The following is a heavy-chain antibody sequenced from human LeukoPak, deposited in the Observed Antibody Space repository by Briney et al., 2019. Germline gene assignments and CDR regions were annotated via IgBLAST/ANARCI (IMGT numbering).Heavy chain of an antibody. CDR2: IINDGSST. D-gene: IGHD5-24*01. Sequence: QSGGSLRLSRAASGFTFSSYAMNWVRQAPGKGLEWVSRIINDGSSTTYADSVKGRFTISRDNAKDTLYLQMNSLRVEDTAVYYCARVADGDKYGGRDYWGQGALVIVSS. V-gene: IGHV3-74*01. CDR3: ARVADGDKYGGRDY. J-gene: IGHJ4*02. CDR1: GFTFSSYA.